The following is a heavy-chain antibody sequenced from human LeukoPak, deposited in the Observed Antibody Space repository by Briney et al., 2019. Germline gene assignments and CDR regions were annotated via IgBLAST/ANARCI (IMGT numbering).Heavy chain of an antibody. CDR3: ARAGGYGLIDY. D-gene: IGHD5-18*01. J-gene: IGHJ4*02. Sequence: KPSETLSLTCTVSGASMSNYYWVWIRQPPGKGLEWIGSIYHSGTTYSGSTYYNPSLKSRVTISLDTSKNQFSLKVGSMTAADTAVYYCARAGGYGLIDYWGQGTMVTVSS. CDR1: GASMSNYY. V-gene: IGHV4-39*07. CDR2: IYHSGTTYSGST.